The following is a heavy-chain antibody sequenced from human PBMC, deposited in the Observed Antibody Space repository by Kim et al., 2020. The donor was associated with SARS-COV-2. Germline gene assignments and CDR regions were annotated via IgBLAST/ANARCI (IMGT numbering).Heavy chain of an antibody. CDR1: GGSISSYY. V-gene: IGHV4-59*01. J-gene: IGHJ5*02. CDR2: IYYSGST. D-gene: IGHD4-17*01. Sequence: SETLSLTCTVSGGSISSYYWSWIRQPPGKGLEWIGYIYYSGSTNYNPSLKSRVTISVDTSKNQFSLKLSSVTAADTAVYYCARTRSYGVQGDWFDPWGQGTLVTVSS. CDR3: ARTRSYGVQGDWFDP.